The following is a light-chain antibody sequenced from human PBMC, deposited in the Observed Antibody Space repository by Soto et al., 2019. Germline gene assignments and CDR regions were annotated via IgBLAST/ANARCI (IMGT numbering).Light chain of an antibody. CDR1: QTVRNN. CDR3: QQYNNWPLFT. CDR2: DAS. J-gene: IGKJ3*01. V-gene: IGKV3D-15*01. Sequence: IVMTQSPATLSLSPGERATLSCRASQTVRNNYLAWYQQKPGQDPRLLIYDASSRATGIPDRFSGSWSGTEVTLTISSLQSEEVAGYYCQQYNNWPLFTFGPGTKV.